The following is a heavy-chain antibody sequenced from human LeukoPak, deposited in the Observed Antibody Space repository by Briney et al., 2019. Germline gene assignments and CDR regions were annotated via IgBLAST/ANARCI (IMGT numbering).Heavy chain of an antibody. Sequence: ASVKVSCKVSGYTLTELSMHWVRQAPGKGLEWMGGIIPIFGTANYAQKFQGRVTITADESTSTAYMELSSLRSEDTAVYYCARAPRMVATYFDYWGQGTLVTVSS. CDR3: ARAPRMVATYFDY. CDR1: GYTLTELS. CDR2: IIPIFGTA. J-gene: IGHJ4*02. V-gene: IGHV1-69*13. D-gene: IGHD5-12*01.